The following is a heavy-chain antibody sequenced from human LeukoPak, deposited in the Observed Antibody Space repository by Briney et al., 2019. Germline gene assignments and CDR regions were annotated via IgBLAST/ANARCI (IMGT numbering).Heavy chain of an antibody. CDR2: IIPIFGTA. D-gene: IGHD3-10*01. CDR3: ARGQWFGELSHLYYYYYGMDV. CDR1: GGTFSSYA. Sequence: ASVKVSCKASGGTFSSYAISWVRQAPGQGLEWMGGIIPIFGTANYAQKFQGRVTITADESTSTAYMELGSLRSEDTAVYYCARGQWFGELSHLYYYYYGMDVWGQGTTVTVSS. J-gene: IGHJ6*02. V-gene: IGHV1-69*13.